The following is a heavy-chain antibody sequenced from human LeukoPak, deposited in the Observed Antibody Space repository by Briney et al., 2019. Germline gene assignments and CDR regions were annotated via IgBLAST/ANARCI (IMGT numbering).Heavy chain of an antibody. CDR2: ISSSSSYI. D-gene: IGHD3-22*01. J-gene: IGHJ4*02. V-gene: IGHV3-21*01. CDR3: ARVTYYDSSGYSH. CDR1: GFTFSSSA. Sequence: GGSLRLSCAASGFTFSSSAMSWVRQAPGKGLEWVSSISSSSSYIYYADSVKGRFTISRDNAKNSLYLQMNSLRAEDTAVYYCARVTYYDSSGYSHWGQGTLVTVSS.